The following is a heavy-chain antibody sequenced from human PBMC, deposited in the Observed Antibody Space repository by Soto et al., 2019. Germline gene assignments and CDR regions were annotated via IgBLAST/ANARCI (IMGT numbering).Heavy chain of an antibody. CDR1: GASLRIGDYY. D-gene: IGHD6-13*01. CDR3: VRDRAAAGRRWFDP. J-gene: IGHJ5*02. Sequence: SETLSLTCSVSGASLRIGDYYWSWIRQTARKGLEWIGRIYSSGSSNYNPSLRSRVTMSVDTSKNQFSLRLSSVTAADTAVYYCVRDRAAAGRRWFDPWGQGTLVTVSS. V-gene: IGHV4-61*02. CDR2: IYSSGSS.